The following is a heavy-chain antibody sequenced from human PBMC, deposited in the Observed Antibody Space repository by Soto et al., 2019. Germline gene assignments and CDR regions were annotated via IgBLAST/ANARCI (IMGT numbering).Heavy chain of an antibody. J-gene: IGHJ6*02. D-gene: IGHD4-17*01. CDR1: GGSISSGGYY. V-gene: IGHV4-31*03. Sequence: QVQLQESGPGLVKPSQTLSLTCTVSGGSISSGGYYWSWIRQHPGKGLEWIGYIYYSGSTYYNPSLKRRVTISVDTSKHQFSLKLSSVTAADTAVYYCARVNGDQYYYYYGMDVWGQGTTVTVSS. CDR2: IYYSGST. CDR3: ARVNGDQYYYYYGMDV.